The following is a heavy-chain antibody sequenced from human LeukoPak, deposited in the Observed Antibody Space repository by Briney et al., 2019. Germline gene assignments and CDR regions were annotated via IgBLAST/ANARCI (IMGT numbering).Heavy chain of an antibody. J-gene: IGHJ3*02. CDR1: GFTFSSYA. V-gene: IGHV3-20*04. Sequence: GGSLRLSCAASGFTFSSYAMSWVRQAPGKGLEWVSGINWNGGSTGYADSVKGRFTISRDNAKNSLYLQMNSLRAEDTALYYCARLPTMIDAFDIWGQGTMVTVSS. D-gene: IGHD3-22*01. CDR3: ARLPTMIDAFDI. CDR2: INWNGGST.